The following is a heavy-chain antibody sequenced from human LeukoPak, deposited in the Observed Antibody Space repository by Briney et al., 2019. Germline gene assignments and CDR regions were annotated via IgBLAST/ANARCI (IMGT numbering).Heavy chain of an antibody. Sequence: SETLSLTCTVSGRSISTYYWSWIRQPPGKGLEWIGYIYTSGSTNYNPSLKSRVTISVDTSKIQFSLKLSSVTAADTAVYYCARHLSDSVSAIEYWGQGALVTVSS. CDR2: IYTSGST. CDR1: GRSISTYY. V-gene: IGHV4-4*09. D-gene: IGHD5/OR15-5a*01. CDR3: ARHLSDSVSAIEY. J-gene: IGHJ4*02.